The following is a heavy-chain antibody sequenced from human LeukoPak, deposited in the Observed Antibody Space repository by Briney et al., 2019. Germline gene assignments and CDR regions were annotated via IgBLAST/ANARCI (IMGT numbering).Heavy chain of an antibody. D-gene: IGHD2-8*01. J-gene: IGHJ4*02. V-gene: IGHV4-4*07. CDR3: ARGKQNGVDY. CDR2: IHTSGRT. Sequence: PSETLSLTCTVSGASISGSYYWTWIRQPAGKGLEWIGHIHTSGRTNYDPSLKGRVAMSIDKSNNHFSLMLTSVTATDTAVYYCARGKQNGVDYWGQGILITVSS. CDR1: GASISGSYY.